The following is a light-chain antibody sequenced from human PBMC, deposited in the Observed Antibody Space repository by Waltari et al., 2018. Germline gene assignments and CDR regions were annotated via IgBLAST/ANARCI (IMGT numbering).Light chain of an antibody. J-gene: IGKJ5*01. Sequence: DIVMTQSPDFLAVSLGERATINCKSSQSLFSTSNSKTYIPWYQQKPGQPRKLLIYWASTRGSGVPDRFSGSGSGTDFTLTISSLQAEDVAVYYCHHYYIPPLTFGQGTRLEIK. CDR1: QSLFSTSNSKTY. V-gene: IGKV4-1*01. CDR3: HHYYIPPLT. CDR2: WAS.